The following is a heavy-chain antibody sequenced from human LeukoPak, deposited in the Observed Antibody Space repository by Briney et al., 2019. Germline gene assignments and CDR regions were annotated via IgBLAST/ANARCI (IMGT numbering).Heavy chain of an antibody. CDR2: IYYTGST. CDR3: ARSNYYDSSGYFDY. Sequence: PSETLSLTCTVSGGSITYYYWSWIRQPPGKGLEWIGYIYYTGSTKYNPSLKSRVTISVDTSKNQFSLNLYSVTAADTAVYYCARSNYYDSSGYFDYWGQGTLVTVSS. V-gene: IGHV4-59*01. CDR1: GGSITYYY. J-gene: IGHJ4*02. D-gene: IGHD3-22*01.